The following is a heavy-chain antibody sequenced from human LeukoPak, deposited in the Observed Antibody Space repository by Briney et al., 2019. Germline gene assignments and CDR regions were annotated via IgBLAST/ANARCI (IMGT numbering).Heavy chain of an antibody. J-gene: IGHJ3*02. CDR3: AILGWLSEPQSDAFDI. V-gene: IGHV4-34*01. CDR1: GGSFSGYY. CDR2: INHSGST. D-gene: IGHD3-3*01. Sequence: PSETLSLTCAVYGGSFSGYYWSWIRQPPGKELEWIGEINHSGSTNYNPSLKSRVTISVDTSKNQFSLKLSSVTAADTAVYYCAILGWLSEPQSDAFDIWGQGTMVTVSS.